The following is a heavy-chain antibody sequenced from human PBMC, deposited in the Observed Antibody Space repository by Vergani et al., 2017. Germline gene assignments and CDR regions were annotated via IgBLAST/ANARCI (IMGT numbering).Heavy chain of an antibody. CDR2: IHYDGSHE. CDR3: AKGGVGADTSYYYMDV. Sequence: QVQLVESGGGVVQPGRSLRLSCAASGFSFSSFGFHWVRQAPGKGLEWVAFIHYDGSHEYYIDSVKGRFTISRDNSKNTVYVQMNNLKPEDTAVYYCAKGGVGADTSYYYMDVWGKGTTVTVSS. J-gene: IGHJ6*03. D-gene: IGHD3-10*01. V-gene: IGHV3-33*03. CDR1: GFSFSSFG.